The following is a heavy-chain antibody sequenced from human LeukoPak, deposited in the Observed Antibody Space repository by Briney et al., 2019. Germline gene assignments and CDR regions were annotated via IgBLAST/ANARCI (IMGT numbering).Heavy chain of an antibody. Sequence: SETLSLTCTVSGGSISNYYWSWIRQPPGEGLEWIGYIYYSGTTNYNPSLKSRVTISVDTSKNQFSLKLNSVIAADTAVYYCARGVYIAAAQYGYWGQGTLVTVSS. CDR1: GGSISNYY. V-gene: IGHV4-59*01. CDR3: ARGVYIAAAQYGY. CDR2: IYYSGTT. J-gene: IGHJ4*02. D-gene: IGHD6-13*01.